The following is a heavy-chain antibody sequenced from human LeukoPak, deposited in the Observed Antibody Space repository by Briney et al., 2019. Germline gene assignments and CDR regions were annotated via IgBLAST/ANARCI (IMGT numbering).Heavy chain of an antibody. CDR3: ARDRDFWSGYFSSGMDV. CDR1: GGSISSYY. Sequence: SETLSLTCTVSGGSISSYYWSWIRQPAGKGLEWIGRIYTSGSTNYNPSLKSRVTMSVDTSKNQFSLKLSSVTAADTAVYYCARDRDFWSGYFSSGMDVWGQGTTVTVSS. V-gene: IGHV4-4*07. D-gene: IGHD3-3*01. CDR2: IYTSGST. J-gene: IGHJ6*02.